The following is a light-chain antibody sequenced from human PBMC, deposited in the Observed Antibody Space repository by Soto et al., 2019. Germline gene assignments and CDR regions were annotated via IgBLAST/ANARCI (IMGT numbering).Light chain of an antibody. CDR2: AAS. V-gene: IGKV1-39*01. CDR1: QSISSY. CDR3: QKYNSAPRT. Sequence: DIQMTQSPSSLSASVEERVTITCRASQSISSYLNWYQQKPGKAPKLLIYAASSLQSGVPSRFSGSGSGTDFTLTISSLQPEDVATYYCQKYNSAPRTFGQGTKVDIK. J-gene: IGKJ1*01.